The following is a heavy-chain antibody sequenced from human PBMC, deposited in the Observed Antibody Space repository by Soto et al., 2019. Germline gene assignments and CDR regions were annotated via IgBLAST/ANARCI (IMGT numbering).Heavy chain of an antibody. Sequence: GGSLRLSCSASGFTFSSYAMHWVRQAPGKGLEYVSAISSNGGTKYYADSVKGRFTISRDNSKNTLYLQMSSLRAEDTAVYYCVKGDIVATRHQIDYWGQGTLVTVSS. D-gene: IGHD5-12*01. V-gene: IGHV3-64D*08. CDR1: GFTFSSYA. CDR2: ISSNGGTK. CDR3: VKGDIVATRHQIDY. J-gene: IGHJ4*02.